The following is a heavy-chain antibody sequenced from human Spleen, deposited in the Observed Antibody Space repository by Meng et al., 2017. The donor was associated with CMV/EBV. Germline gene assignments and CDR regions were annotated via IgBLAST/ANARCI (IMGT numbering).Heavy chain of an antibody. CDR2: ISWNSGTI. V-gene: IGHV3-9*01. CDR1: GFTFDDYA. Sequence: SLKISCTASGFTFDDYAMHLVRQVPGKGLEWVSAISWNSGTINYADSVKGRFTISRDNAKNSLYLQMNSLRIEDTAFYYCAAAGLGLLDYWGQGALVTVSS. J-gene: IGHJ4*02. D-gene: IGHD6-13*01. CDR3: AAAGLGLLDY.